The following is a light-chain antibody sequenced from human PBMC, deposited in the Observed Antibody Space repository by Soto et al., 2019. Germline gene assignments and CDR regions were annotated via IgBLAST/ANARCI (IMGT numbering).Light chain of an antibody. Sequence: QSVLTQPPSASGTPGQRVTISCSGSSSSIGSNTVNWYQQLPGTAPKVLIYTDNQRPSGVPDRFSGSKSGTSASLAISGLQSEDEAEYYCAAWDASLNGYVFGTGTKVTVL. V-gene: IGLV1-44*01. J-gene: IGLJ1*01. CDR2: TDN. CDR1: SSSIGSNT. CDR3: AAWDASLNGYV.